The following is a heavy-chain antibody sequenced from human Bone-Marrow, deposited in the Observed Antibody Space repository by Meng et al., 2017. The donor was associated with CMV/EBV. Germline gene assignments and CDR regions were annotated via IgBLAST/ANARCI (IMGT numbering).Heavy chain of an antibody. D-gene: IGHD2-15*01. V-gene: IGHV3-21*01. J-gene: IGHJ2*01. CDR2: ISSSSSYI. CDR3: ARDPRDIGDRNWYCDL. CDR1: GFSFSTCS. Sequence: GESLKISCAASGFSFSTCSMNWVRQAPGKGLEWVSSISSSSSYIYYADSVKGRLTISRDNAKNSVFLQMNSLSAEDTALYFCARDPRDIGDRNWYCDLWGRANLVTVYS.